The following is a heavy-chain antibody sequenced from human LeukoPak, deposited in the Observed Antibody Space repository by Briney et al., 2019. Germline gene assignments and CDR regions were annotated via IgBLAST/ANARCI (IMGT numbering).Heavy chain of an antibody. CDR3: ARVGVRFREAFDI. Sequence: KSSETLSLTCTVSGGSVSSGSYYWSWIRQPPGKGLEWIGYIYYSGCTYYNPSLKSRITISVDTSKNQFSLKLSSVTAADTAVYYCARVGVRFREAFDIWGQGTLVTVSS. CDR2: IYYSGCT. D-gene: IGHD3-3*01. V-gene: IGHV4-61*01. J-gene: IGHJ3*02. CDR1: GGSVSSGSYY.